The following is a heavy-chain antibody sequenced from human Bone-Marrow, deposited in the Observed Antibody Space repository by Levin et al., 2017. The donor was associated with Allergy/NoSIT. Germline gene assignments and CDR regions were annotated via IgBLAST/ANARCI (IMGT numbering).Heavy chain of an antibody. CDR1: GLTFSSFA. Sequence: GGSLRLSCAASGLTFSSFAMSWVRQAPGKGLEWVSAISGSGGTTYYADSVKGRFIISRDNSKNTLYLQINSLTAEDTAVYYCAKLARGSGGSTILIHNWFDPWGQGTLVTVSS. CDR2: ISGSGGTT. J-gene: IGHJ5*02. V-gene: IGHV3-23*01. CDR3: AKLARGSGGSTILIHNWFDP. D-gene: IGHD3-10*01.